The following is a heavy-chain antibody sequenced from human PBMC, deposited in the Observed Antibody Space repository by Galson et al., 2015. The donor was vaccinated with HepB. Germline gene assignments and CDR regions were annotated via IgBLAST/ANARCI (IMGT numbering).Heavy chain of an antibody. D-gene: IGHD3-3*01. J-gene: IGHJ5*02. CDR3: ARGGPYDFWSGYYENWFDP. CDR2: IIPIFGTA. Sequence: SVKVSCKASGGTFSSYAISWVRQAPGQGLEWMGGIIPIFGTANYAQKFQGRVTITADESTSTAYMELNSLRSEDTAVYYCARGGPYDFWSGYYENWFDPWGQGTLVTVSS. V-gene: IGHV1-69*13. CDR1: GGTFSSYA.